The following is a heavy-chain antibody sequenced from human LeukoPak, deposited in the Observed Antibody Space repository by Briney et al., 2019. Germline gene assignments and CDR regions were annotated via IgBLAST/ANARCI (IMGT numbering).Heavy chain of an antibody. CDR2: IRYDGSNK. CDR1: GFTFTACA. CDR3: SKGDDYGATTRLPKYNWFDP. V-gene: IGHV3-30*02. D-gene: IGHD4/OR15-4a*01. Sequence: GGSLRLSRAASGFTFTACAMHWVRQAPGKGLEWVAYIRYDGSNKNYADSVKGRFTISRDNSKDMLYLQMNSLRPEDTAVYYCSKGDDYGATTRLPKYNWFDPWGQGTLVTVSS. J-gene: IGHJ5*02.